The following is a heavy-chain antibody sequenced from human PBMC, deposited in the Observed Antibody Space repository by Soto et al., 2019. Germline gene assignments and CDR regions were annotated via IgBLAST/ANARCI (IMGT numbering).Heavy chain of an antibody. CDR2: IYYSGST. CDR3: ATPRSGVGATSYFDY. D-gene: IGHD1-26*01. Sequence: PSETLSLTCTVSGGSISSYYWSWIRQPPGKGLEWIGYIYYSGSTNYNPSLKSRVTMTEDTSTDTAYMELSSLRSEDTAVYYCATPRSGVGATSYFDYWGQGTLVTVSS. CDR1: GGSISSYY. J-gene: IGHJ4*02. V-gene: IGHV4-59*03.